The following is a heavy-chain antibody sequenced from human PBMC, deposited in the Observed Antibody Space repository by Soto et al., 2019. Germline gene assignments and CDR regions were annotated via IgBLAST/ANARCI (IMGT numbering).Heavy chain of an antibody. Sequence: GGSLRLSCAASGFTFSSYSMNWVRQAPGEGLEWVSSISSSSSYIYYADAVKGRFTISRDNAKNSLYLQMNSLRAEDTAVYYCERGKGGAADAHYYSYGMDVWGQGTMVTVSS. D-gene: IGHD6-13*01. CDR1: GFTFSSYS. CDR3: ERGKGGAADAHYYSYGMDV. V-gene: IGHV3-21*01. J-gene: IGHJ6*02. CDR2: ISSSSSYI.